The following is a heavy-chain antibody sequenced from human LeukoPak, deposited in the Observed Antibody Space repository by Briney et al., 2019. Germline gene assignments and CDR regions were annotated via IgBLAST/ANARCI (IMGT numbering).Heavy chain of an antibody. D-gene: IGHD5-12*01. CDR3: AKGSGYEAQYYYYYMDV. CDR2: IRYYRSNT. J-gene: IGHJ6*03. Sequence: PGGTLRLSCAASGYSFSSDGLRWVRHAPGEGVVGLVFIRYYRSNTYYADSVKSRFTISRDNSKNTLYLNVSSVTPEDTAVYYCAKGSGYEAQYYYYYMDVGGKGTAVTISS. CDR1: GYSFSSDG. V-gene: IGHV3-30*02.